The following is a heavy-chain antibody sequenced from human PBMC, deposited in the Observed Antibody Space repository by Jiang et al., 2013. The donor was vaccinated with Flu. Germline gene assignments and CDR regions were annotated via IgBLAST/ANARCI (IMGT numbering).Heavy chain of an antibody. CDR2: ISSNGGST. J-gene: IGHJ6*02. V-gene: IGHV3-64*01. D-gene: IGHD4-11*01. Sequence: GFTFSSYAMHWVRQXPGKGLEYVSAISSNGGSTYYANSVKGRFTISRDNSKNTLYLQMGSLRAEDMAVYYCASNDYSNYYGMDVWGQGTTVTVSS. CDR3: ASNDYSNYYGMDV. CDR1: GFTFSSYA.